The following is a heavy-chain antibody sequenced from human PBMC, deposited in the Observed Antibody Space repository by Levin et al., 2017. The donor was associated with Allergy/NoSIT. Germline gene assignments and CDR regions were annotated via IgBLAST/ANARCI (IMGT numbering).Heavy chain of an antibody. Sequence: AASVKVSCKASGYTFRNYGISWVRQAPGRGLEWLGWISTDTGNRHYAQNLQGRVTMTTDTSTDTAHLELRSLRSDDTAIYYGARLVVAVEGWFAPWGQGTPVTVSS. CDR2: ISTDTGNR. J-gene: IGHJ5*02. V-gene: IGHV1-18*01. CDR3: ARLVVAVEGWFAP. CDR1: GYTFRNYG. D-gene: IGHD2-21*01.